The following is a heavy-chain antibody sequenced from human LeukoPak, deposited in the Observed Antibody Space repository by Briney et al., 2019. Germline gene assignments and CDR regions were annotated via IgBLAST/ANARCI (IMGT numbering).Heavy chain of an antibody. CDR3: VRATPAA. CDR2: ISSNGGST. V-gene: IGHV3-23*01. Sequence: GASLRLSCAASGFTFSIYAMSWIRQTPGKRLERVSVISSNGGSTHYADSVKGRFTISRDNSENTLYLQMSSLRADDTAVYYCVRATPAAWGQGTLVTVSS. J-gene: IGHJ5*02. CDR1: GFTFSIYA.